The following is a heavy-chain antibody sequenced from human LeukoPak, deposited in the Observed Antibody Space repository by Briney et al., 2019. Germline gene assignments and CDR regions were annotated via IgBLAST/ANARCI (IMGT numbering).Heavy chain of an antibody. CDR1: GFTFSSYG. J-gene: IGHJ4*02. D-gene: IGHD3-3*01. V-gene: IGHV3-30*18. Sequence: GGSLRLSCAASGFTFSSYGMHWVRQPPGTGLEWVAVISFDGSNKYYADSVKGRFTISRDNSKNTLYLQMNSLRAEDTAVYYCAKDRRPVYYDFWSGYGYWGQGTLVTVSS. CDR3: AKDRRPVYYDFWSGYGY. CDR2: ISFDGSNK.